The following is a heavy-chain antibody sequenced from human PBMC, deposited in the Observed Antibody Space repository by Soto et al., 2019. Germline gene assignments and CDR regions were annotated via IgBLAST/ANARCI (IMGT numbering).Heavy chain of an antibody. CDR3: AGDEKYYYDSSGSDV. CDR1: GGTFSSYA. J-gene: IGHJ6*02. Sequence: QVQLVQSGAEVKKPGSSVKVSCKASGGTFSSYAISWVRQAPGQGLEWMGGIIPIFGTANYAQKCQGRGTITADESTSTAYMELSSLRSEDTAVYYCAGDEKYYYDSSGSDVWGQGTTVTVSS. CDR2: IIPIFGTA. V-gene: IGHV1-69*01. D-gene: IGHD3-22*01.